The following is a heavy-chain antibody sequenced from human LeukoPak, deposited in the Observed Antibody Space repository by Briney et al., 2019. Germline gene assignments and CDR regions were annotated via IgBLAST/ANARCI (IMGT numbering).Heavy chain of an antibody. J-gene: IGHJ6*02. Sequence: GGSLRLSCAASGFTFDDYAMHWVRQAPGKGLEWVSGISWNSGSIGYADSVKGRFTISRDNAKNSLYLQMNSLRAEDTAVYYCARDFGTGTTDYYYYYGMDVWGQGTTVTVSS. CDR1: GFTFDDYA. V-gene: IGHV3-9*01. CDR3: ARDFGTGTTDYYYYYGMDV. D-gene: IGHD1-1*01. CDR2: ISWNSGSI.